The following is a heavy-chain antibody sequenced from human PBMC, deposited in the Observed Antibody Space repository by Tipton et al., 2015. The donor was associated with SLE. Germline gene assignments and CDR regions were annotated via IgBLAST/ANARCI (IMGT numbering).Heavy chain of an antibody. J-gene: IGHJ4*02. V-gene: IGHV4-31*03. CDR1: GGSISSGGYY. CDR3: VRLELLATKADY. D-gene: IGHD5-24*01. CDR2: VYYSGIT. Sequence: TLSLTCTVSGGSISSGGYYWSWIRHHPGKGLEWIGYVYYSGITHYNPSLKSRVTISMDTSKNQFSLKLSSVTAADTAVYYCVRLELLATKADYWGPGTLVTVSS.